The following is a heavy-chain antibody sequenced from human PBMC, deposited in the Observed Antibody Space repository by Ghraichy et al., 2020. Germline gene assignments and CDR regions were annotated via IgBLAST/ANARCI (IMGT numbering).Heavy chain of an antibody. V-gene: IGHV3-30*18. CDR1: GFTFSSYG. CDR3: AKPWGLFYYYDSSGSNDAFDI. D-gene: IGHD3-22*01. Sequence: GGSLRLSCAASGFTFSSYGMHWVRQAPGKGLEWVAVISYDGSNKYYADSVKGRFTISRDNSKNTLYLQMNSLRAEDTAVYYCAKPWGLFYYYDSSGSNDAFDIWGQGTMVTVSS. J-gene: IGHJ3*02. CDR2: ISYDGSNK.